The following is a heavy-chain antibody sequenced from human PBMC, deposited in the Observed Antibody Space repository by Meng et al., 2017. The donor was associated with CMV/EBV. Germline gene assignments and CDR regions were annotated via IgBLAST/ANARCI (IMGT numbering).Heavy chain of an antibody. J-gene: IGHJ6*02. Sequence: ASVKVSCKASGYTFTSYGISWVRQAPGQGLEWMGWISAYNGNTNYAQKLQGRVTMTTDTSTSTAYMELRSLRSDDTAVYYCARESRPVAREGPGGFPSGWYYYYGMDVWGQGTTVTVSS. CDR3: ARESRPVAREGPGGFPSGWYYYYGMDV. V-gene: IGHV1-18*01. CDR2: ISAYNGNT. CDR1: GYTFTSYG. D-gene: IGHD3-3*01.